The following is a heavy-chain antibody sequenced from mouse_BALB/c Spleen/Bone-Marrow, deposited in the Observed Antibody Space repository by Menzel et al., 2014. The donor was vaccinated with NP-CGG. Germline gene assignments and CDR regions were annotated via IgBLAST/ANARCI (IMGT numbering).Heavy chain of an antibody. CDR1: GYSFTGYY. Sequence: EVMLVESGPDLVKPGASLKISCKASGYSFTGYYMYWLKQSHGKSLEWIGRVNPKNGGTTYNQKFKDKDILTVDKSSIIAYMELRSLTSEDSAVYYCARDAMDYWGQGTSVTVSS. V-gene: IGHV1-18*01. J-gene: IGHJ4*01. CDR2: VNPKNGGT. CDR3: ARDAMDY.